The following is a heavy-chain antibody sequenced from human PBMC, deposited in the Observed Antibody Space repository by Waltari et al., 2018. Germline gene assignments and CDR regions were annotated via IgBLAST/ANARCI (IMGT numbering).Heavy chain of an antibody. CDR3: TRDRGGRYYYYYMDV. D-gene: IGHD1-26*01. J-gene: IGHJ6*03. CDR1: GFTFGDYA. CDR2: IRSKAYGGTT. V-gene: IGHV3-49*04. Sequence: EVQLVESVGGLVQPGRSLRLSCTASGFTFGDYAMSWVRQAPGKGLEWVGFIRSKAYGGTTEYAASVKGRFTISRDDSKSIAYLQMNSLKTEDTAVYYCTRDRGGRYYYYYMDVWGKGTTVTVSS.